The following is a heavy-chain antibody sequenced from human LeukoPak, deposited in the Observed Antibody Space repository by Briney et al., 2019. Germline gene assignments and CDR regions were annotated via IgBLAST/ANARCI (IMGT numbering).Heavy chain of an antibody. J-gene: IGHJ4*02. CDR2: ISYDGSNK. Sequence: GRSLRLSCAASGFTFSSYAMHWVRQAPGKGLEWVAVISYDGSNKYYADSVKGRFTISRDNSKNTLYLQMNSLRAEDTAVYYCARDVSTGIAAAGPDYWGQGTLVTVSS. D-gene: IGHD6-13*01. CDR3: ARDVSTGIAAAGPDY. CDR1: GFTFSSYA. V-gene: IGHV3-30*01.